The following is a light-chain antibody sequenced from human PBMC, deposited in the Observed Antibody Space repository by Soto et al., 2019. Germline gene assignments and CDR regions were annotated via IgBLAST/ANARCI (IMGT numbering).Light chain of an antibody. J-gene: IGLJ1*01. CDR1: SSDVGGYNS. CDR3: NSYRHSTTLV. V-gene: IGLV2-14*01. CDR2: EVS. Sequence: QFVLTQPASVSGSPGQSITISCTGTSSDVGGYNSVSWFQQHPNKAPKLIIYEVSHRPSGVSIRFSGSKSGNTASLTISGLQAEDEADYYCNSYRHSTTLVFGTGTKVTVL.